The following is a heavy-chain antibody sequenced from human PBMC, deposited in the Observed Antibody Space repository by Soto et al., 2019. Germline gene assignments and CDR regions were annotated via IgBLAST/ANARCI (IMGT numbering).Heavy chain of an antibody. D-gene: IGHD3-22*01. CDR2: IYWDDDK. CDR1: GFSLSTSGVG. CDR3: AHIPLSGDSSGYDY. V-gene: IGHV2-5*02. J-gene: IGHJ4*02. Sequence: QITLKESGPTLVKPTQTLTLTCTFSGFSLSTSGVGVGWIRQPPGKALEWLALIYWDDDKRYSPSLKSRLTITKATTNNPVVLTMTYMDPVDTATDYCAHIPLSGDSSGYDYWGQGTLVTASS.